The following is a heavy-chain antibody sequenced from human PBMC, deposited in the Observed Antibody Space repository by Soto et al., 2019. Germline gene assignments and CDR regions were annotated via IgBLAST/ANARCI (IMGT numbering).Heavy chain of an antibody. J-gene: IGHJ4*02. CDR2: ISSNSATI. V-gene: IGHV3-9*02. CDR3: VKDMKWGGMTTIHYFDS. D-gene: IGHD4-17*01. Sequence: EVQLVESGGGLVQPGRSLRLSCVASGFIADDYAMHWVRQAPGKGLEWVSGISSNSATINYADSVKGRFTISRDDAKNSLFLQMNSLRPEDTAFYYCVKDMKWGGMTTIHYFDSWGQGTLVTVSS. CDR1: GFIADDYA.